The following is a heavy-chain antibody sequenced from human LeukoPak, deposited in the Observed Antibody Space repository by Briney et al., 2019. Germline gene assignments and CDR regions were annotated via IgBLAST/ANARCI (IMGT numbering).Heavy chain of an antibody. J-gene: IGHJ6*02. D-gene: IGHD2-2*01. CDR3: TTAADPYYYYGMDV. V-gene: IGHV3-15*07. Sequence: GGSLRLSCAASGFTFSNAWMNWVRQAPGKGLEWVGRIKSKTDGGTTDYAAPVKGRFTISRDDSKNTPYLQMNSLKTEDTAVYYCTTAADPYYYYGMDVWGQGTTVTVSS. CDR2: IKSKTDGGTT. CDR1: GFTFSNAW.